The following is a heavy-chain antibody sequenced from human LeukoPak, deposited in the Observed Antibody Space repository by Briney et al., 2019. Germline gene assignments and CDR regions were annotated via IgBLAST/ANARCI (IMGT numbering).Heavy chain of an antibody. J-gene: IGHJ6*02. CDR2: LNSDGSFT. D-gene: IGHD4-11*01. Sequence: GGSLRLSCAASGFTFNNYWMYWVRQAPGKGLVWVSRLNSDGSFTAYADSMKGRFTISRDNAKDTLYLQMNSLRAEDTAVYYCARAPHYSNYGPYYYGMDVWGQGTTVTVSS. CDR1: GFTFNNYW. V-gene: IGHV3-74*03. CDR3: ARAPHYSNYGPYYYGMDV.